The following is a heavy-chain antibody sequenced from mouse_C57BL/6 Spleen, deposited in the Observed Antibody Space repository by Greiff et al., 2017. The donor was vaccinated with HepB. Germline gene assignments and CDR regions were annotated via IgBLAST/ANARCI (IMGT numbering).Heavy chain of an antibody. J-gene: IGHJ4*01. V-gene: IGHV10-1*01. CDR1: GFSFNTYA. D-gene: IGHD2-3*01. CDR3: VRSIYDGYYAAMDY. Sequence: EVQVVESGGGLVQPKGSLKLSCAASGFSFNTYAMNWVRQAPGKGLEWVARIRSKSNNYATYYADSVKDRFTISRDDSESMLYLQMNNLKTEDTAMYYCVRSIYDGYYAAMDYWGQGTSVTVSS. CDR2: IRSKSNNYAT.